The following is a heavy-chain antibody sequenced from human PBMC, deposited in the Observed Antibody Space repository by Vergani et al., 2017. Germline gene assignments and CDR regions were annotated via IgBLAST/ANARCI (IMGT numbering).Heavy chain of an antibody. V-gene: IGHV4-39*01. CDR2: IYYSGST. Sequence: QLQLQESGPGLVKPSETLSLTCTVSGGSISSSSYYWGWIRQPPGKGLEWIGSIYYSGSTYYNPSLKSRVTISVDTSKNQFSLKLSTMTAADTAVYYCARHLAYCGDDCYPYYYGMDVWGQGTTVTVSS. J-gene: IGHJ6*02. D-gene: IGHD2-21*02. CDR3: ARHLAYCGDDCYPYYYGMDV. CDR1: GGSISSSSYY.